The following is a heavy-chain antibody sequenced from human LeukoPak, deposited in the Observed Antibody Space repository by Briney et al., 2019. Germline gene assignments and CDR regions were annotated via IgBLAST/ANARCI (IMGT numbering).Heavy chain of an antibody. V-gene: IGHV4-31*03. CDR3: ARAVDGSDAFDI. CDR2: IYHSGST. J-gene: IGHJ3*02. Sequence: PSETLSLTCTVSGGSISSGGYYWSWIRQHPGKGLEWIGYIYHSGSTYYNPSLKSRVTISVDTSKNQFSLKLSSVTAADTAVYYCARAVDGSDAFDIWGQGPMVTVSS. D-gene: IGHD6-19*01. CDR1: GGSISSGGYY.